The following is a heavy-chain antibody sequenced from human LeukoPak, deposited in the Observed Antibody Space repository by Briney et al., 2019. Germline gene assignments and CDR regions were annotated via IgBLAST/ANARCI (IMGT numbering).Heavy chain of an antibody. CDR1: GFTFSSYA. Sequence: PGRSLRLSCAASGFTFSSYAMHWVRQAPGKGLEWVAVISYDGSNKYYADSVKGRFTISRDNSKNTLYLQMNILRAEDTALYYCAKDPKGYSSGWSGPDYWGQGTLVTVSS. D-gene: IGHD6-19*01. J-gene: IGHJ4*02. CDR3: AKDPKGYSSGWSGPDY. V-gene: IGHV3-30*04. CDR2: ISYDGSNK.